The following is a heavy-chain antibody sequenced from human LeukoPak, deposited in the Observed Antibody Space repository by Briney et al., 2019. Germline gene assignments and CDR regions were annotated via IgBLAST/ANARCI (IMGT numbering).Heavy chain of an antibody. CDR2: IIPIFGTA. D-gene: IGHD6-19*01. CDR3: ARSALYSSGWARRNWFDP. J-gene: IGHJ5*02. Sequence: ASVKVSCKASGGTFSSYAISWVRQAPGQGLEWMGGIIPIFGTANYAQKFQGRVTITADESTSTAYMELSSLRSEDTAVYYCARSALYSSGWARRNWFDPWGQGTLVTVSS. CDR1: GGTFSSYA. V-gene: IGHV1-69*13.